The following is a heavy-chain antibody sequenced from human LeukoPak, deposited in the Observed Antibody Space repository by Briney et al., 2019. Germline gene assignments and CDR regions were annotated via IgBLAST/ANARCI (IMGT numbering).Heavy chain of an antibody. CDR2: ISSSGSAI. V-gene: IGHV3-48*01. J-gene: IGHJ4*02. CDR3: VRVKGSYFDY. D-gene: IGHD2-15*01. CDR1: GFPLSSYS. Sequence: PGGSLRLSCAASGFPLSSYSINWVRQAPGKGLEWVSYISSSGSAIYYVDSVKGRFTLPRDNAEHSLFLKMNSQRAGDGAVLFCVRVKGSYFDYWGQGALVTVCS.